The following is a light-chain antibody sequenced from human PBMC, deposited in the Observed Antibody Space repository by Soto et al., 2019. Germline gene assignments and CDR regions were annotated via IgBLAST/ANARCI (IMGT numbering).Light chain of an antibody. Sequence: RVLTQSPGTLSLSPGERATLSCRASQSVTNRYLAWYRQKPGQAPRLLIFGASIRDTGIPDRFSGSGSGTDFTLTISSLEPEDFAVYYCQQRSNWITFGQGTRLEIK. CDR2: GAS. CDR3: QQRSNWIT. V-gene: IGKV3D-20*02. J-gene: IGKJ5*01. CDR1: QSVTNRY.